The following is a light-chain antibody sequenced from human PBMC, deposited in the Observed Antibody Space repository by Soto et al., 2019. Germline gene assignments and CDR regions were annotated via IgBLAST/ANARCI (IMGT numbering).Light chain of an antibody. CDR1: RSNIGRNF. J-gene: IGLJ3*02. CDR2: RNN. Sequence: QSVLTQSPSASGTPGQRVTISCSGSRSNIGRNFAYWYQHVPGTAPRLLIQRNNERPSGVNDRFSGSKSGTSVSLAISGLRSYDEATYYCAAWDDTLDAQVFGGGTKLTVL. V-gene: IGLV1-47*01. CDR3: AAWDDTLDAQV.